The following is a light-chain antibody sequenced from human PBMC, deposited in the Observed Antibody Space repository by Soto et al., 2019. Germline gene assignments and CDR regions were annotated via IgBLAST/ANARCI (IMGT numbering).Light chain of an antibody. J-gene: IGLJ2*01. CDR2: EVS. CDR1: SSDVGGYNY. V-gene: IGLV2-8*01. CDR3: SSFDGNNNLV. Sequence: QSALTQPPSASGSPGQSVTISCTGTSSDVGGYNYVSWYQQHPGKAPKLMISEVSKRPSGVPDRFSGSKSGNTASLTVSGLQAEAEADDYCSSFDGNNNLVFGGGTKLTV.